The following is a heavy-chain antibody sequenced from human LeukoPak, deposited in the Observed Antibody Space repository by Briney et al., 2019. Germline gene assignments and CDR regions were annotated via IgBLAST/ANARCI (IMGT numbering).Heavy chain of an antibody. CDR2: IYYTGST. CDR1: GGSISGSGYY. CDR3: ASPLGGFDN. D-gene: IGHD3-16*01. Sequence: PSETLSLTCSVSGGSISGSGYYWAWIRQPPGKGLEWIGSIYYTGSTHYNSSLKSRVTMSVDTSKNQFSLKLSSVTAADTAVYYCASPLGGFDNWGQGTLVTVLS. J-gene: IGHJ4*02. V-gene: IGHV4-39*01.